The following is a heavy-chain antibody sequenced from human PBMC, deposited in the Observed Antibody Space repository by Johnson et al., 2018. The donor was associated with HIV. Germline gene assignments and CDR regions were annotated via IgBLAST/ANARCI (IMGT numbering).Heavy chain of an antibody. CDR3: ASGDELGDDAFDI. V-gene: IGHV3-11*01. J-gene: IGHJ3*02. D-gene: IGHD7-27*01. CDR2: ISSSGRTI. CDR1: GFTFSDYY. Sequence: QVQLVESGGGVVQPGRSLRLSCAASGFTFSDYYIHWIRQAPGKGMEWVSNISSSGRTIYKPDSVKGGFTIYRDNAKNSLYLQMNSLRAEDPALYYCASGDELGDDAFDIWGQGTMVTVSS.